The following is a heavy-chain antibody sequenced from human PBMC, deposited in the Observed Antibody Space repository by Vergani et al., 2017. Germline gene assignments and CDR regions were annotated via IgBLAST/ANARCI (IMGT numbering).Heavy chain of an antibody. Sequence: VQLVESGGGLVQPGGSLRLSCAASGFTFSSYWMRWVRQAPGKGLEWVANIKQDGSEKYYVDSVKGRFTISRDNAKNSLYLQMNSLRAEDTAVYYCARGYCSGGSCYSLDYWGQGTPVTVSS. CDR1: GFTFSSYW. CDR3: ARGYCSGGSCYSLDY. V-gene: IGHV3-7*01. CDR2: IKQDGSEK. D-gene: IGHD2-15*01. J-gene: IGHJ4*02.